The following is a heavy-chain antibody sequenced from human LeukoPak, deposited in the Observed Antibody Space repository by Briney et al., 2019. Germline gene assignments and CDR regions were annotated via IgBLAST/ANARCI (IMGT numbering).Heavy chain of an antibody. D-gene: IGHD3-22*01. CDR3: ASRYYYDSSGYFLY. J-gene: IGHJ4*02. V-gene: IGHV4-39*01. CDR2: IYYTGST. CDR1: FNSIRSSSYY. Sequence: SETLSLTCTVSFNSIRSSSYYWGWIRQSPGKGLEWIGYIYYTGSTYYSSSLKSRVTISVDTSNNQFSLRLNSVTAADTAVYYCASRYYYDSSGYFLYWGQGTLVTVSS.